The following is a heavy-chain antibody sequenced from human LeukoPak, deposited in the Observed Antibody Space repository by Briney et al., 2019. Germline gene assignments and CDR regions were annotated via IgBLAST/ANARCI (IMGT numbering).Heavy chain of an antibody. J-gene: IGHJ3*01. D-gene: IGHD4-17*01. V-gene: IGHV3-23*01. CDR1: GSTFSNYA. CDR3: AKDPNGDYVGAFDS. CDR2: IRGSGDGT. Sequence: GGSLRLSCAASGSTFSNYALVWVRQAPGKGLEWVSSIRGSGDGTDYADSVKGRFTISRDNSKNTLYLQMNNLRAEDTAVYYCAKDPNGDYVGAFDSWGQGTKVTVSS.